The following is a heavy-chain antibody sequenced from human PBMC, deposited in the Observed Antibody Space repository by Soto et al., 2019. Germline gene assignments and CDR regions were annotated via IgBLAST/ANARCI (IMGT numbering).Heavy chain of an antibody. CDR2: MSGSGGST. D-gene: IGHD5-12*01. J-gene: IGHJ4*02. V-gene: IGHV3-23*01. CDR3: ARDRDAVATPPAY. CDR1: GFTFSSYA. Sequence: GGSLRLSCAASGFTFSSYAMSWVRQAPGKGLEWVSAMSGSGGSTYYADSVKGRFTISRDNSKNTLYLQMNSLRAEDTDVYYCARDRDAVATPPAYWCQRNVVTISS.